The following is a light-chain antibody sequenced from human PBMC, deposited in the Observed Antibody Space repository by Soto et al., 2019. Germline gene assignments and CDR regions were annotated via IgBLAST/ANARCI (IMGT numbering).Light chain of an antibody. CDR2: EVS. J-gene: IGLJ2*01. Sequence: QSALTQPASVSGSPGQSITISCTGTSSDVGGYNYVSWYRQYPGKAPKLLIYEVSKRPSGVPDRFSGSKSGNTASLTVSGLQAEDEADYYCSSYAGSNNFGVFGGGTKLTVL. CDR3: SSYAGSNNFGV. V-gene: IGLV2-8*01. CDR1: SSDVGGYNY.